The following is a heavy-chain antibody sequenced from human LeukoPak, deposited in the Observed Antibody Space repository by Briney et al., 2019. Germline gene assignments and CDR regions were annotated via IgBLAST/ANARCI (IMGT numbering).Heavy chain of an antibody. CDR1: GGSISSYY. V-gene: IGHV4-59*01. Sequence: PSETLSLTCTVSGGSISSYYWSWIRQPPGKGLEWIGYIYYSGSTNYNPSLKNRVTISVDTSKNQFSLKLSSVTAADTAVYYCTRLFGDFWSGYYFDYWGQGTLVTVSS. CDR3: TRLFGDFWSGYYFDY. J-gene: IGHJ4*02. D-gene: IGHD3-3*01. CDR2: IYYSGST.